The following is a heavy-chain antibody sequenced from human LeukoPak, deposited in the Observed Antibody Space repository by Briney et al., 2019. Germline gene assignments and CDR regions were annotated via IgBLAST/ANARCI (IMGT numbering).Heavy chain of an antibody. D-gene: IGHD6-19*01. Sequence: NHGESLKISCKGSGYSFTSYWIGWARQMPGKGLEWMGIIYPGDSDTRYSPSFQGQVTISADKSISTAYLQWSSLKASDTAMYYCARGRRRYSSSFDYWGQGTLVTVSS. CDR2: IYPGDSDT. J-gene: IGHJ4*02. CDR1: GYSFTSYW. V-gene: IGHV5-51*01. CDR3: ARGRRRYSSSFDY.